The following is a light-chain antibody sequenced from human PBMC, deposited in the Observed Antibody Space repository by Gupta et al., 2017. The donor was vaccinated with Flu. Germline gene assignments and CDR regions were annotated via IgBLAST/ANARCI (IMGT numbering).Light chain of an antibody. CDR1: QSVSSN. CDR3: QHGSNWPRT. Sequence: PATLSLSPGERATLSCRASQSVSSNLAWYQQKPGQAPRLLIYDASNRATGIPARFRGSGSGTEFTLTISSLEPEDFGVYYCQHGSNWPRTFGQGTKVEIK. J-gene: IGKJ1*01. V-gene: IGKV3-11*01. CDR2: DAS.